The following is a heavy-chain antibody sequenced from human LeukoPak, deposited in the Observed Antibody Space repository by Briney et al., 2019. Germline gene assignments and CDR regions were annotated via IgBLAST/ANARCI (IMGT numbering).Heavy chain of an antibody. CDR1: GFTFSSYA. J-gene: IGHJ6*02. CDR3: VKVPRSAAPVDYGMDV. Sequence: PGGSLRLSCAASGFTFSSYAMSWVRQAPGKGLEWVSTISGRGDLTYYADSAKGQFTISRDNSKNTLHLQMDSLTTEDTAVYYCVKVPRSAAPVDYGMDVWGQGTTVIVSS. V-gene: IGHV3-23*01. D-gene: IGHD6-25*01. CDR2: ISGRGDLT.